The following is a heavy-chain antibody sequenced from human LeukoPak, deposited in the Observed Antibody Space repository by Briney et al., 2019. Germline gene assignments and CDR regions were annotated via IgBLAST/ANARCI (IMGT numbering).Heavy chain of an antibody. D-gene: IGHD1-14*01. V-gene: IGHV3-72*01. CDR2: TRNKANSYTT. Sequence: GGSLRLSCAASGFTLSDHYMDWVRQAPGKGLEWVGRTRNKANSYTTEYAASVKGRFTISRDDSKNSLYLQMNSLKTEDTAVYYCARGSSRYRYYGMDVWGQGTTVTVSS. CDR1: GFTLSDHY. J-gene: IGHJ6*02. CDR3: ARGSSRYRYYGMDV.